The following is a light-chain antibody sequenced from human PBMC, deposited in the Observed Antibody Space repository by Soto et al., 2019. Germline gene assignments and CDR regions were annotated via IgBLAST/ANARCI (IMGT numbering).Light chain of an antibody. CDR3: TSYTSNFWV. J-gene: IGLJ2*01. CDR1: SSDFGGYSY. CDR2: EVS. Sequence: QSVLTQPASVSGSPGQSITISCTGASSDFGGYSYVSWYQLHPGKTPKLVIYEVSNRPPGVSHRFPGSKSGDTASLTISGLQADDEADYYCTSYTSNFWVFGGGTKVTVL. V-gene: IGLV2-14*01.